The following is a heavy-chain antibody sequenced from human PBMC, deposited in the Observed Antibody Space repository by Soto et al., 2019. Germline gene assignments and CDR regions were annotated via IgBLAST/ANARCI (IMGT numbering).Heavy chain of an antibody. J-gene: IGHJ4*02. V-gene: IGHV4-31*03. D-gene: IGHD5-12*01. CDR1: GDSISSGGYY. CDR3: ARDAGTSGDYFDN. CDR2: IYYSGRT. Sequence: QVQLQESGPGLVKPSQTLSLTCTVSGDSISSGGYYWSWIRQHPGKGLEWIGYIYYSGRTYYNPSLKSRVTISVDTSKNQCSLKMNSVTAADTAVYYCARDAGTSGDYFDNWGQGTLVTVSS.